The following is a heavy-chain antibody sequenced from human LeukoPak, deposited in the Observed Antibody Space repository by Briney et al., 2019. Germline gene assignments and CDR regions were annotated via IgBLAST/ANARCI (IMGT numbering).Heavy chain of an antibody. CDR2: IYTNTGNP. CDR3: ARGKNNYYDSSGYYYD. D-gene: IGHD3-22*01. Sequence: ASVKVSCKASGYTFTSYAMNWVRQAPGQGLEWMGWIYTNTGNPTYAQGFTGRFVFSLDTSVSTAYLQISSLKAEDTAVYYCARGKNNYYDSSGYYYDRGQGTLVTVSS. V-gene: IGHV7-4-1*02. J-gene: IGHJ4*02. CDR1: GYTFTSYA.